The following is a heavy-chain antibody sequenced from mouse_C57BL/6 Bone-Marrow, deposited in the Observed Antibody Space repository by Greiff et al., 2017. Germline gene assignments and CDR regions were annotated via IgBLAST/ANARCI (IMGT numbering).Heavy chain of an antibody. CDR3: ARLRRGNFDD. CDR1: GFTFSDYG. V-gene: IGHV5-15*01. CDR2: ISNLAYSI. J-gene: IGHJ2*01. Sequence: EVMLVESGGGLVQPGGSLKLSCAASGFTFSDYGMAWVRQAPRKGPEWVAFISNLAYSIYYADTVTGRFTISRENAKNTLYLEMSSLRSEDTAMYYCARLRRGNFDDWGQGTTLTVSS.